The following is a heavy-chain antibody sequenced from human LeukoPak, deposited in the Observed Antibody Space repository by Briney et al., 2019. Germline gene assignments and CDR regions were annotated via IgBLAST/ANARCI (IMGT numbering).Heavy chain of an antibody. V-gene: IGHV4-4*01. D-gene: IGHD3-10*02. Sequence: SETLPQTCAVPGGSISSTIWGTWPCKPPGTGLKCKGEVYHTGSTSYNPSLNGRVTISVDKSKNQFPLKLSSVTAADTAVYCCAQGQTIFLGYGLDVWGQGSTISVS. CDR3: AQGQTIFLGYGLDV. CDR2: VYHTGST. CDR1: GGSISSTIW. J-gene: IGHJ6*02.